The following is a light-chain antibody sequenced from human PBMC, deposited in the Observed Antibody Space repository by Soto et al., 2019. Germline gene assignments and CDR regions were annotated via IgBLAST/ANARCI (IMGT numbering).Light chain of an antibody. CDR2: DVS. CDR3: SSYTSSSTLDV. V-gene: IGLV2-14*03. CDR1: SSDVGGYNY. J-gene: IGLJ1*01. Sequence: QSALTQPASVSGSPGQSITISCTGTSSDVGGYNYVSWYQLHPGKAPKLMIYDVSNRPSGVSNRFSGSKSGSTASLTISGLQAEDEADYFCSSYTSSSTLDVFGTGTKLTVL.